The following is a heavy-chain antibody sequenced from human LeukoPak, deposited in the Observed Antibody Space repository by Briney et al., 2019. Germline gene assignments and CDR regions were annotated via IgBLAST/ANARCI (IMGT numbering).Heavy chain of an antibody. CDR2: ISSSAGTI. V-gene: IGHV3-48*03. CDR1: GFSFSDYE. D-gene: IGHD1-14*01. Sequence: PGGSLRLSCAASGFSFSDYEMNWVRQAPGKGLGWVSYISSSAGTIFCADSVKGRFTISRDNAKNSLYLQMNSLRAEDTAVYYCARDDHRYFYYMDVWGKGTTVTVSS. CDR3: ARDDHRYFYYMDV. J-gene: IGHJ6*03.